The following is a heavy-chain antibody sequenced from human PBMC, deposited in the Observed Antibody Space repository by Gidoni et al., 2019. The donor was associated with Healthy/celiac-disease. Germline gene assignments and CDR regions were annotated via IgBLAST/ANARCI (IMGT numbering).Heavy chain of an antibody. V-gene: IGHV4-4*02. Sequence: QVQLQASGPGLVKPSGTLSLTCAVSGGSISSSNWWSWVRQPPGKGLEWIGEIYHSGSTNYNPSLKSRVTISVDKSKNQFSLKLSSVTAADTAVYDCAREVAAAPVSDGMDVWGQGTTVTVSS. CDR3: AREVAAAPVSDGMDV. J-gene: IGHJ6*02. D-gene: IGHD6-13*01. CDR1: GGSISSSNW. CDR2: IYHSGST.